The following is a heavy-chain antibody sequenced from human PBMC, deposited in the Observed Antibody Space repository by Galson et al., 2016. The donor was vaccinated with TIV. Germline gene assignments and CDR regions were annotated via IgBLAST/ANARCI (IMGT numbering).Heavy chain of an antibody. J-gene: IGHJ6*02. CDR2: ISSTSNYV. CDR1: GFTFSNYN. CDR3: ARTGNYYLYAMDV. Sequence: SLRLSCAASGFTFSNYNMNWVRQAPGKGLEWVSSISSTSNYVYYGDPVKGRFTISRDNAENSLHLHMNSLRAEDTAIYFCARTGNYYLYAMDVWGQGTTVTVSS. V-gene: IGHV3-21*01. D-gene: IGHD7-27*01.